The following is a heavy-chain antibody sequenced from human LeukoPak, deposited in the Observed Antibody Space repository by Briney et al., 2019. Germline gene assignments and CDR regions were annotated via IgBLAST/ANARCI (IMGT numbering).Heavy chain of an antibody. CDR2: ISSSSSTI. V-gene: IGHV3-48*01. CDR1: GFTFSTYS. Sequence: GGSLRLSCAASGFTFSTYSMNWVRQAPGKGLEWVSYISSSSSTIYYADYVTGRFNISRDNAKNSLYLQMNSLRAEDTAVYYCARGSTYYDSSGQVPFDYWGQGTLVTVSS. CDR3: ARGSTYYDSSGQVPFDY. D-gene: IGHD3-22*01. J-gene: IGHJ4*02.